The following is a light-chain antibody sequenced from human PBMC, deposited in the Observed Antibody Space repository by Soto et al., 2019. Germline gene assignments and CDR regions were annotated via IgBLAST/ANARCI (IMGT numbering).Light chain of an antibody. CDR1: SSNIGNNY. CDR2: DNS. J-gene: IGLJ3*02. Sequence: QSVLTQPPSVSAAPGQKVTISCSGSSSNIGNNYVSWYQHLPGTAPKLLIYDNSKRPSGIPDRFSGSKSGTSATLGITGLQTGDEADYYCGTWDSSLSAGVFGGGTKL. CDR3: GTWDSSLSAGV. V-gene: IGLV1-51*01.